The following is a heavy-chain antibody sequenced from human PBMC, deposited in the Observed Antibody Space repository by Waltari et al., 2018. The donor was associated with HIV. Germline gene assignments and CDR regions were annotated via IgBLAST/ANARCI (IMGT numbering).Heavy chain of an antibody. V-gene: IGHV4-4*02. CDR3: ARAGGEVRGAHEWLSCAFDI. CDR1: GGSISSSNW. D-gene: IGHD3-10*01. CDR2: IYHSGST. Sequence: QVQLQESGPGLVKPSGTLSLTCAVSGGSISSSNWWSWVRQPPGKGLEWIWEIYHSGSTNYNPALKSGVTISVDKSKNQFSLKRSSVTAADTAVYYCARAGGEVRGAHEWLSCAFDIWGQGTMVTVSS. J-gene: IGHJ3*02.